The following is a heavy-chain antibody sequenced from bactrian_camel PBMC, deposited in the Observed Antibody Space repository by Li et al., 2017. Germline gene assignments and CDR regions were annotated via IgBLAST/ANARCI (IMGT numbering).Heavy chain of an antibody. J-gene: IGHJ7*01. Sequence: HVQLVEAGGGSVQAGGSLRLSCVTSGYIFSSCKMAWYRQAPGKERELVSSMASDGTTTYANSVKGRFTISEYNIEKTLYLQMDSLKTEDTAVYYCAAGRWMTCFVITGLDLGMDYWGKGTQVTVS. CDR1: GYIFSSCK. V-gene: IGHV3S53*01. CDR2: MASDGTT. D-gene: IGHD5*01.